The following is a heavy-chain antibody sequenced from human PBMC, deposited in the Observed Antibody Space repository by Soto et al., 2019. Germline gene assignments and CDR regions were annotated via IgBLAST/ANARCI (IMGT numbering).Heavy chain of an antibody. CDR1: GYTFTSYA. J-gene: IGHJ6*02. V-gene: IGHV1-3*01. Sequence: QVHLVQSGAEMKKPGASVKVSCKASGYTFTSYAIHWVRQAPGQTPEWMGWINAGNGNTKYSEKFQGRVTITRDISASTAYMELSSLISEDTAVYYCAKDFDYYYYAMDVWGQGTTVTVSS. CDR2: INAGNGNT. CDR3: AKDFDYYYYAMDV. D-gene: IGHD3-3*01.